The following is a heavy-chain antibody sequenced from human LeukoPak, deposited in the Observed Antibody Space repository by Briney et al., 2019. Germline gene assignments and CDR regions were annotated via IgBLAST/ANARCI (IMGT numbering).Heavy chain of an antibody. Sequence: SETLSLTCTVSGGSISSYYWSWIRQPPGKGLEWIGYIYYSGSTSYNPSLKSRVTISVDTSKNQFSLRLSSVTAADTAVYYCARHFSGWAPPGIYYYYYYMDVWGKGTTVTISS. CDR3: ARHFSGWAPPGIYYYYYYMDV. D-gene: IGHD6-19*01. J-gene: IGHJ6*03. CDR1: GGSISSYY. V-gene: IGHV4-59*08. CDR2: IYYSGST.